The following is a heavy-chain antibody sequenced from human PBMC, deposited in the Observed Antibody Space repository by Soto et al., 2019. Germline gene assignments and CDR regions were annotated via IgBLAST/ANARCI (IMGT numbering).Heavy chain of an antibody. V-gene: IGHV3-11*06. CDR1: GFTFSDDH. CDR2: ISSSGSYT. CDR3: ARGRPGIDV. Sequence: QVQLVESGGGLVKPGESLRLSCAASGFTFSDDHMSWIRQAPGKGLEWVSYISSSGSYTNYADSVKGRFTISRDNARDSLYLQMNSLRAEDTALYYCARGRPGIDVWGQGTTVIVSS. J-gene: IGHJ6*02.